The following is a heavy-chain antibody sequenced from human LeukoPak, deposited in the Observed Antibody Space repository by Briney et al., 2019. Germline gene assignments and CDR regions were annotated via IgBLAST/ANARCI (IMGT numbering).Heavy chain of an antibody. J-gene: IGHJ3*02. Sequence: GGSLSLSCTVSGFTFSAYWMSWVRQAPGKGLEWVGRTRNKANSYTTEYAASVKGRFTISRDDSKNSLYLQMNSLKTEDTAMYYCARVSITHDAFDIWGQGTMVTVSS. V-gene: IGHV3-72*01. CDR2: TRNKANSYTT. CDR3: ARVSITHDAFDI. CDR1: GFTFSAYW. D-gene: IGHD3-10*01.